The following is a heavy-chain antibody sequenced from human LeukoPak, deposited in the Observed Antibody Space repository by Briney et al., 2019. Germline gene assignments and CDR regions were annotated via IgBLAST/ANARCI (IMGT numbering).Heavy chain of an antibody. CDR1: GGSINSYY. V-gene: IGHV4-4*07. CDR3: ARHLATTVTRGYSCHPMDV. Sequence: SETLSLTCTVSGGSINSYYWSWIRQPAGKGLEGIGRIYSSGSTNYNPSLKSRVSMSVDTSKNQFSLKLTSVTAADTAVYYCARHLATTVTRGYSCHPMDVWGKGTTVSVSS. J-gene: IGHJ6*03. D-gene: IGHD4-17*01. CDR2: IYSSGST.